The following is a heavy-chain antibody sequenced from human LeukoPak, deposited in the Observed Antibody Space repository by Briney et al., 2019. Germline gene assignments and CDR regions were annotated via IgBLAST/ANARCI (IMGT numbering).Heavy chain of an antibody. CDR3: ARTRAAAGTRSFDY. CDR2: INPGGDNT. V-gene: IGHV1-46*01. Sequence: EASVKVSCKASGYTFTNYYIHWVRQAPGQGLEWMGLINPGGDNTDYAQNFQGRVTMTRDTSTSTAYMELSSLRSEDTAVYYCARTRAAAGTRSFDYWGQGTLVTVSS. J-gene: IGHJ4*02. CDR1: GYTFTNYY. D-gene: IGHD6-13*01.